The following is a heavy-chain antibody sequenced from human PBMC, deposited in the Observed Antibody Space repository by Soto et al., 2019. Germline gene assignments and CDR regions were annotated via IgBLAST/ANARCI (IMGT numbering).Heavy chain of an antibody. J-gene: IGHJ6*02. D-gene: IGHD3-10*01. V-gene: IGHV3-23*01. CDR3: AKDGLWFGEFPGAMHV. CDR1: GFTFSSYA. CDR2: ISGSGGST. Sequence: GGSLRLSCAASGFTFSSYAMSWVRQAPGKGLEWVSAISGSGGSTYYADSVKGRFTISRDNSKNTLYLQMNSLRAEDTAVYYCAKDGLWFGEFPGAMHVWGQGTTVTVS.